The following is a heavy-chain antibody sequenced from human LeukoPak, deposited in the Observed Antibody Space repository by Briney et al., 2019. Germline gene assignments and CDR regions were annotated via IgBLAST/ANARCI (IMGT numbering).Heavy chain of an antibody. J-gene: IGHJ4*02. Sequence: GGSLRLSCAASGFTFSTYAMSWVRQAPGKGLEWVSTISGNTGLVTYYADSVKGRFTISRDNSKNTLYLQMSSLRVEDTAVYYCAKPPPDSSSWLFDYWGQGTLVTVSS. CDR1: GFTFSTYA. CDR3: AKPPPDSSSWLFDY. V-gene: IGHV3-23*01. CDR2: ISGNTGLVT. D-gene: IGHD6-13*01.